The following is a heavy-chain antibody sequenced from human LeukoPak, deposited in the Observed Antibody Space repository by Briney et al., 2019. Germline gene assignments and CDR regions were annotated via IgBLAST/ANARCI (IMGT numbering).Heavy chain of an antibody. CDR1: GGSFSGYY. CDR3: VRVGSGWYRGPYYFDY. D-gene: IGHD6-19*01. Sequence: SETLSLTCAVYGGSFSGYYWSWIRQPPGKGLEWIGEINHSGSTNYNPSLKSRVTISVDTSKNQFSLKLSSVTAADTAVYYCVRVGSGWYRGPYYFDYWGQGTLVTVSS. V-gene: IGHV4-34*01. CDR2: INHSGST. J-gene: IGHJ4*02.